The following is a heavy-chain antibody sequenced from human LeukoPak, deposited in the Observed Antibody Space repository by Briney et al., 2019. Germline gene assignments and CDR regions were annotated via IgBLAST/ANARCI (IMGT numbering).Heavy chain of an antibody. Sequence: ASLKVSCTAYGDTFTSYGISWVRQAPGQGLEWMGWLSAYNGNTNYAQKLQGRVTMTTDTSTSTAYMELRSLRSDDTAVYYCARGPDYGDYGPGYYYGMDVWGQGTTVTVSS. J-gene: IGHJ6*02. CDR2: LSAYNGNT. D-gene: IGHD4-17*01. CDR3: ARGPDYGDYGPGYYYGMDV. V-gene: IGHV1-18*01. CDR1: GDTFTSYG.